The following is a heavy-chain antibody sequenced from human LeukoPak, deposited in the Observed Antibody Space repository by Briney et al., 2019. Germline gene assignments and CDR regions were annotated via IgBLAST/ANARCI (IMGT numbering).Heavy chain of an antibody. Sequence: PSETLSLTCTVSGGSISSSSYYWGWLRQPPGKGLEWIGSIYYSGSTYYNPSLKSRVTIPVDTSKNKFSLKLSSVTAADTAVYYCARVTFGGVIASLGVWFDPWGQGTLVTVSS. CDR3: ARVTFGGVIASLGVWFDP. D-gene: IGHD3-16*02. CDR2: IYYSGST. V-gene: IGHV4-39*07. J-gene: IGHJ5*02. CDR1: GGSISSSSYY.